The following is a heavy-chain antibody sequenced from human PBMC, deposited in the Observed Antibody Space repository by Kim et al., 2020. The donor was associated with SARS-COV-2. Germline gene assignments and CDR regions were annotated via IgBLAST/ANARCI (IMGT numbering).Heavy chain of an antibody. J-gene: IGHJ4*02. CDR3: ARDRSSGWDFDY. V-gene: IGHV3-30*01. D-gene: IGHD6-19*01. Sequence: YYADSVKGRFTISRDNSKNTLYLQMNSLRAEDTAVYYCARDRSSGWDFDYWGQGTLVTVSS.